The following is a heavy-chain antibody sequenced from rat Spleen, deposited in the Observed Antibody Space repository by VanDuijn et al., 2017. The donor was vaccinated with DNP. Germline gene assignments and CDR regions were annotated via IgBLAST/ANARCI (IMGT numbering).Heavy chain of an antibody. V-gene: IGHV5-27*01. Sequence: EVQLVDSGGDLVQPGRSLKLSCAASGFTFSAYYMAWVRQAPAKGLEWVAYIGSPAYAPYYTDSVKGRFAISRDNAKSTLYLQMNSLRSEDMATYYCATSGYGFDGYPFAYWGQGTLVTVSS. D-gene: IGHD1-12*03. CDR2: IGSPAYAP. CDR1: GFTFSAYY. J-gene: IGHJ3*01. CDR3: ATSGYGFDGYPFAY.